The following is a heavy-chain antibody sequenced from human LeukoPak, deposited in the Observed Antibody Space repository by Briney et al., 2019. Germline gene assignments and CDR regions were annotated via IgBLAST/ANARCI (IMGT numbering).Heavy chain of an antibody. Sequence: GGSLRLSCAASGFTLSTYDMHWVRQVTGEALEWVSMIYEAGNTYYTGSVKGRFTISRENAKNSLYLQMHGLTAGDTAVYYCAREMSGSNDAFDIWGPGTMVTVSS. CDR2: IYEAGNT. D-gene: IGHD3-10*01. CDR3: AREMSGSNDAFDI. V-gene: IGHV3-13*01. J-gene: IGHJ3*02. CDR1: GFTLSTYD.